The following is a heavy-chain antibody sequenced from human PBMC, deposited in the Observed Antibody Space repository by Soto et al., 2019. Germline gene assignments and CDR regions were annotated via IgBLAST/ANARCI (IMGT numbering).Heavy chain of an antibody. J-gene: IGHJ5*02. CDR2: INPSGGST. CDR3: ARDPTLRFLEWLPKFNWFDP. D-gene: IGHD3-3*01. CDR1: GYTFTSYY. V-gene: IGHV1-46*03. Sequence: QVQLVQSGTEVTKPGASVMVSCKASGYTFTSYYMHWVRQAPGQGLEWMGIINPSGGSTSYAQKFQGRVTMTRDTSTSTVYMELSSLRSEDTAVYYCARDPTLRFLEWLPKFNWFDPWGQGTLVTVSS.